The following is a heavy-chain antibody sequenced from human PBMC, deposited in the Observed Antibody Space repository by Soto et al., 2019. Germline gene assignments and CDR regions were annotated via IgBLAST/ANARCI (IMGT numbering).Heavy chain of an antibody. CDR2: INHSGST. V-gene: IGHV4-34*01. Sequence: SETLSLTCAVYGGSFSGYYWSWIRQPPGKGLEWIGEINHSGSTNYNPSLKSRVTISIDKSKNQFSLNLSSVTAADTAVYYCARGYCSGGSCYSVGNLDERGQRTPVTVSS. D-gene: IGHD2-15*01. CDR3: ARGYCSGGSCYSVGNLDE. J-gene: IGHJ4*02. CDR1: GGSFSGYY.